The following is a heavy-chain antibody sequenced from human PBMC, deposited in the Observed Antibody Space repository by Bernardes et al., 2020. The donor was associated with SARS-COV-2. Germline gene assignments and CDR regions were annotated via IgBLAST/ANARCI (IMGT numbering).Heavy chain of an antibody. D-gene: IGHD2-15*01. CDR3: TKGGQYCSGSTCSFD. CDR1: GFNFHTYV. V-gene: IGHV3-23*01. Sequence: GGSLRLSCVVSGFNFHTYVMSWVRQAPGKGLDWVSVIGGGGEGIEYADSVKGRFTISRDNSKNTLYLQMNSLRAEDTAVYFCTKGGQYCSGSTCSFDWGQGTPVTVSS. CDR2: IGGGGEGI. J-gene: IGHJ4*02.